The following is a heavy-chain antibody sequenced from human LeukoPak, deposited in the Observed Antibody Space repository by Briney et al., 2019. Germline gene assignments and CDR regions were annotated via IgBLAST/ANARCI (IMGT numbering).Heavy chain of an antibody. D-gene: IGHD5-18*01. CDR1: GGSIGSHY. CDR3: AGTPPGYSYGKFDY. Sequence: SETLSLTCTVSGGSIGSHYWTWIRQTPGKGLEWIGYVYDIGTTKYNPSLKSRVTISVDTSKNQFSLKLSSVTAADTAVYYCAGTPPGYSYGKFDYWGQGTLVTVSS. CDR2: VYDIGTT. V-gene: IGHV4-59*11. J-gene: IGHJ4*02.